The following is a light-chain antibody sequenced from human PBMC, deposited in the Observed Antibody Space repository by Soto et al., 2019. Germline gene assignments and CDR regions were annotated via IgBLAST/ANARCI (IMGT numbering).Light chain of an antibody. J-gene: IGKJ1*01. CDR1: QSISDR. CDR2: KAS. V-gene: IGKV1-5*03. CDR3: QQYNSYRWT. Sequence: DFLMTQSPSTLSASVGDRVTITCRASQSISDRLAWYQQKPGNAPKLLIYKASSLQSGVPSRFSGSGSGTEFTLTISRLQPDDFAMYYCQQYNSYRWTFGQGTKVEIK.